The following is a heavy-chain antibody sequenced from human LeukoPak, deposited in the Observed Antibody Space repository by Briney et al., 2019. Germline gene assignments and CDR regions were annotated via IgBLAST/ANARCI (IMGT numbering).Heavy chain of an antibody. CDR2: IIPIFGTA. CDR3: ARSVNMVWWFDY. Sequence: ASVKVSCKSSASTFSCYPISWVRQAPGQGLEWMGGIIPIFGTANYAQKFQGRVTITADESTSTAYMELSSLRSEDTAVYYCARSVNMVWWFDYWGQGTLVTVSS. D-gene: IGHD2-15*01. CDR1: ASTFSCYP. J-gene: IGHJ4*02. V-gene: IGHV1-69*13.